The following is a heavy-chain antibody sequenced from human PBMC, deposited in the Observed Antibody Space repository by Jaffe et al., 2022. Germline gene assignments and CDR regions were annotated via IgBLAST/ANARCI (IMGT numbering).Heavy chain of an antibody. Sequence: EVQLVESGGGLVKPGGSLRLSCAASGFTFSNAWMSWVRQAPGKGLEWVGRIKSKTDGGTTDYAAPVKGRFTISRDDSKNTLYLQMNSLKTEDTAVYYCTTGRSGGGYALNDAFDIWGQGTMVTVSS. V-gene: IGHV3-15*01. CDR2: IKSKTDGGTT. D-gene: IGHD5-12*01. J-gene: IGHJ3*02. CDR1: GFTFSNAW. CDR3: TTGRSGGGYALNDAFDI.